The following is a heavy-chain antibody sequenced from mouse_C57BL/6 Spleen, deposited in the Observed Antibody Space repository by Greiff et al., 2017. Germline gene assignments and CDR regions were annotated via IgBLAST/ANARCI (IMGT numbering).Heavy chain of an antibody. CDR3: AIRDNSSSLRAMDY. CDR2: IYPSDSEP. CDR1: GYTFTSYW. D-gene: IGHD1-1*01. V-gene: IGHV1-61*01. J-gene: IGHJ4*01. Sequence: QVQLQQPGAELVRPGSSVKLSCKASGYTFTSYWMDWVKQRPGQGLEWIGNIYPSDSEPNYNQQFKDKAPLTLDNSSSTAYMQLSSLTSEDSAVYYCAIRDNSSSLRAMDYWGQGISVTVSS.